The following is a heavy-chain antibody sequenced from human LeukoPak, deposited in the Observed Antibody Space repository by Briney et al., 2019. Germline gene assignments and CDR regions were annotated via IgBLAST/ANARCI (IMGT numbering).Heavy chain of an antibody. CDR1: GGSFSGYY. Sequence: PSETLSLTCAVYGGSFSGYYWSWIRQPPGKGLEWIGEINHSGSTNYNPSLKSRVTISVDTSKNQFSLKLSSVTAADAAVYYCARDCSGATCYLGVLDYWGQGIVVTVSS. CDR3: ARDCSGATCYLGVLDY. J-gene: IGHJ4*02. CDR2: INHSGST. D-gene: IGHD2-15*01. V-gene: IGHV4-34*01.